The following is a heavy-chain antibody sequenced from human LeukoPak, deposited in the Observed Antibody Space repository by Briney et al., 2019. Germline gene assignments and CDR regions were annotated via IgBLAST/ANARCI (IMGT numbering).Heavy chain of an antibody. Sequence: GGSLRLSCAASGFTFSSYAMSWVRQAPGKGLEWVSVIYSGGSTYYADSVKGRFTISRDNSKNTLYLQMNSLRAEDTAVYYCARDLGRIDYWGQGTLVTVSS. V-gene: IGHV3-53*01. CDR2: IYSGGST. J-gene: IGHJ4*02. CDR3: ARDLGRIDY. CDR1: GFTFSSYA.